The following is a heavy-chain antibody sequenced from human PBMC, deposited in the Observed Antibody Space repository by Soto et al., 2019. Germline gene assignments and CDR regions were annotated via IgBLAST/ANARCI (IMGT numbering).Heavy chain of an antibody. J-gene: IGHJ4*02. CDR1: GGSISSSSYY. CDR3: ARHEITFGGVIAANPFDY. D-gene: IGHD3-16*02. V-gene: IGHV4-39*01. Sequence: SETLSLTCTVSGGSISSSSYYWGWIRQPPGKGLEWIGSIYYSGSTYYNPSLKSRVTISVDTSKNQFSLKLSSVTAADTAVYYCARHEITFGGVIAANPFDYWGQGTLVTVSS. CDR2: IYYSGST.